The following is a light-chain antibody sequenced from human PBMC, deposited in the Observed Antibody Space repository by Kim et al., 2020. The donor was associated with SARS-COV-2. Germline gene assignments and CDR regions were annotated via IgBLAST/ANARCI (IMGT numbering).Light chain of an antibody. CDR1: SLRSYY. V-gene: IGLV3-19*01. CDR3: NSLDSSGNHLV. Sequence: SSELTQDPAVSVALGQTVRITCQGDSLRSYYASWYQQKPGQAPVLVIYGKNNRPSGIPDRFSGSSSVNTASLTITGAQSEDEADYYCNSLDSSGNHLVFG. J-gene: IGLJ2*01. CDR2: GKN.